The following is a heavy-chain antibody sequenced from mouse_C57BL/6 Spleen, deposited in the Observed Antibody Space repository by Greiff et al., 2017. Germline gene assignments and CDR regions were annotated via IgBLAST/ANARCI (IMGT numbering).Heavy chain of an antibody. J-gene: IGHJ2*01. Sequence: DVKLQESGGDLVKPGGSLKLSCAASGFTFSSYGMSWVRQTPDKRLEWVATISSGGSYTYYPDSVKGRFTISRDNAKNTLYLQMSSLKSEDTAMYYCARQSYYGNYVDYFDYWGQGTTLTVSS. V-gene: IGHV5-6*02. CDR1: GFTFSSYG. D-gene: IGHD2-10*01. CDR3: ARQSYYGNYVDYFDY. CDR2: ISSGGSYT.